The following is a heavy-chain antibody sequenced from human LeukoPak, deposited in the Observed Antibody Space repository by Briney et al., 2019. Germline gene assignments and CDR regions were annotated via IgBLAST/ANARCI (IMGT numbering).Heavy chain of an antibody. CDR3: ARDGIAVAGDKFDY. D-gene: IGHD6-19*01. CDR2: IWYDGSNK. Sequence: GGSLRLSCAASGFTFSSYGMHWVRQAPGKGLEWVAVIWYDGSNKYYADSVKGRFTISRDNSKNTLYLQMNSLRAEHTAVYYCARDGIAVAGDKFDYWGQGTLVTGSS. CDR1: GFTFSSYG. J-gene: IGHJ4*02. V-gene: IGHV3-33*01.